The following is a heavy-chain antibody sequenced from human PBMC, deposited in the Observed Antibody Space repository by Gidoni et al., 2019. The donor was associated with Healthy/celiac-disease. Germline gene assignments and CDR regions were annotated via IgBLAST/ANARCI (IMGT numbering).Heavy chain of an antibody. V-gene: IGHV5-51*01. CDR1: GYSFTSYW. Sequence: EVQLVQSGAAVKKPGESLQISCKGSGYSFTSYWIGWVRQMPGKGLEWMGIIYPVDSDTRYSPSFQGQVTISADKSISTAYLQWSSLKASDTAMYYCARALVDTAMGGWGVGAFDIWGQGTMVTVSS. CDR2: IYPVDSDT. CDR3: ARALVDTAMGGWGVGAFDI. J-gene: IGHJ3*02. D-gene: IGHD5-18*01.